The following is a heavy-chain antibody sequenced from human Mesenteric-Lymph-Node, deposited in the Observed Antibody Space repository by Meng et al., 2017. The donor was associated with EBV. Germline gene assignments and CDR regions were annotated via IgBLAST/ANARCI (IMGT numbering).Heavy chain of an antibody. CDR3: ARCYYYDSSGNFDY. J-gene: IGHJ4*02. CDR1: GGSISSSNW. CDR2: IYHSGST. D-gene: IGHD3-22*01. V-gene: IGHV4-4*02. Sequence: QVPLEEPGPGLVKPSGTLSLTCAVSGGSISSSNWWSWVRQPSGKGLGWIGEIYHSGSTNYNPSLKSRVTISVDKSKNQFSLKLSSVTAADTAVYYCARCYYYDSSGNFDYWGQGTLVTVSS.